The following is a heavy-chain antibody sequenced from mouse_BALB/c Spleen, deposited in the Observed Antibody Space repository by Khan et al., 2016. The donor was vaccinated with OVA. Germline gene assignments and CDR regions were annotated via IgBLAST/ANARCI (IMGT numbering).Heavy chain of an antibody. D-gene: IGHD2-1*01. J-gene: IGHJ1*01. CDR3: ARYYGNYGWYFDV. V-gene: IGHV2-9*02. Sequence: VQLQESGPGLVAPSQSLSITCTVSGFSLTSYGVHWVRQPPGKGLEWLGVIWTGGSTHYNSALMSRLSISKDNSKSQVFLKMNSLQTDDTAMYYCARYYGNYGWYFDVWGAGTTGTVSS. CDR2: IWTGGST. CDR1: GFSLTSYG.